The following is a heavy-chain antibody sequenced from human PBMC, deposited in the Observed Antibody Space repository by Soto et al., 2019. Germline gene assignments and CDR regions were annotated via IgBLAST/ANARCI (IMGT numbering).Heavy chain of an antibody. Sequence: HPGGSLRLSCAASGFIFSNFAMYWVRRAPGKELERVSSIRQSGDRASYADSARGRFTISRDNSKNTLYLQMNSLRAEDTAVYYFARDPRGYSYGSPDSYFDYWGQGTLVTVSS. CDR1: GFIFSNFA. V-gene: IGHV3-23*01. CDR2: IRQSGDRA. J-gene: IGHJ4*02. CDR3: ARDPRGYSYGSPDSYFDY. D-gene: IGHD5-18*01.